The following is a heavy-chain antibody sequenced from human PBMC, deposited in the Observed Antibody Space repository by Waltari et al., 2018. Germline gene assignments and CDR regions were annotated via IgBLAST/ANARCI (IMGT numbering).Heavy chain of an antibody. V-gene: IGHV3-7*01. Sequence: EVQLVESGGGLVQPGGSLRLSCAASGFTFSSYWMSWVRQAPGKGLEWVANIKQDGSEKEYVDSGKGRFTISRDNAKNSLYLQMNSVRAEHTAVYYCAREGGSSWYSGYWGQGTLVTVSS. D-gene: IGHD6-13*01. CDR3: AREGGSSWYSGY. CDR1: GFTFSSYW. J-gene: IGHJ4*02. CDR2: IKQDGSEK.